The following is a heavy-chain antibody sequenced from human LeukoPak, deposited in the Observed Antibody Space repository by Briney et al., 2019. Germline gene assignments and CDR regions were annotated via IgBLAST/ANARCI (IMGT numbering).Heavy chain of an antibody. CDR2: ISAYNGNT. J-gene: IGHJ3*02. D-gene: IGHD6-19*01. V-gene: IGHV1-18*01. CDR1: GYTFTSYG. Sequence: ASVKVSCKASGYTFTSYGISWVRQAPGQGLEWMGWISAYNGNTNYAQKLQGRVTMTTDTPTSTAYMELRSLRSDDTAVYYCASGNAGYSSGWYWGTSGDAFDIWGQGTMVTVSS. CDR3: ASGNAGYSSGWYWGTSGDAFDI.